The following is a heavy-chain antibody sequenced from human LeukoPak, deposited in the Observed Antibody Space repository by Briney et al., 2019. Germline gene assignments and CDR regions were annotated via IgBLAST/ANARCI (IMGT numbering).Heavy chain of an antibody. Sequence: GGSLRLSCAASGFTFSDYYIHWVRQAPGKGLEWVALIWFDGSTRFHADSVKGRFTISRDNSKNTLYLQMNSLRAEDTAVYYCAREIYDFWSGYYRGPPDYWGQGTLVTVSS. CDR2: IWFDGSTR. CDR1: GFTFSDYY. J-gene: IGHJ4*02. CDR3: AREIYDFWSGYYRGPPDY. D-gene: IGHD3-3*01. V-gene: IGHV3-30*02.